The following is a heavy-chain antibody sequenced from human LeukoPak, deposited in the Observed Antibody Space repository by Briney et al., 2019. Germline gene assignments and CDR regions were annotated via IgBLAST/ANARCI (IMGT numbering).Heavy chain of an antibody. Sequence: PSETLSLTCAVYGGSFSGYYWSWIRQPPGKGLEWIGEINHSGSTNYNPSLKSRVTISVDTSKNQFSLKLSSVTAADTAVYYCARGGGYSTGPYLYYFDYWGQGTLVTVSS. CDR2: INHSGST. V-gene: IGHV4-34*01. CDR3: ARGGGYSTGPYLYYFDY. D-gene: IGHD2-8*01. J-gene: IGHJ4*02. CDR1: GGSFSGYY.